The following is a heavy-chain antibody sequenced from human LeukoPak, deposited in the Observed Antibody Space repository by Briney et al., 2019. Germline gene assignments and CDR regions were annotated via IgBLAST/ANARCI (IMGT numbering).Heavy chain of an antibody. CDR2: INPSGGST. J-gene: IGHJ6*03. Sequence: GASVKVSCKASGYTFTSYYMHWVRQAPGQGLEWMGIINPSGGSTSYAQKFQGRVTMTRDMSTSTVYMELSSLRSEDTAVYYCARDSLEVWQRARAAILYYYYMDVWGKGTTVTVSS. CDR1: GYTFTSYY. V-gene: IGHV1-46*01. CDR3: ARDSLEVWQRARAAILYYYYMDV. D-gene: IGHD6-25*01.